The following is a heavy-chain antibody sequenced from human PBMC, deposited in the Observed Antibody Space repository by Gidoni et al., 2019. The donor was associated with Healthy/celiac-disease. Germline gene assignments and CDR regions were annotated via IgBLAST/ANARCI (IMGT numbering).Heavy chain of an antibody. CDR2: ISSSSSYI. CDR1: GFTFSSYS. V-gene: IGHV3-21*01. D-gene: IGHD2-2*02. J-gene: IGHJ3*02. Sequence: EVQLVESGGGLVKPGGSLRLSCAASGFTFSSYSMNWVRQAPGKGLEWVSSISSSSSYIYYADSVKGRFTISRDNAKNSLYLQRNSLRAEDTAVYYCARDCSSTSCYSAFDIWGQGTMVTVSS. CDR3: ARDCSSTSCYSAFDI.